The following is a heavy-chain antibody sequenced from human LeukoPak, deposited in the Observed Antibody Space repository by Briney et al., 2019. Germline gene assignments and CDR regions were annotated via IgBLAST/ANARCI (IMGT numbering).Heavy chain of an antibody. Sequence: SETLSLTCTVSGGSISSSSYYWGWIRQPPGKGLEWIGRIYCSGSTYYNPSLKSRVTISVHTSKTQSSLKLSSVTAADTAVYYCAGYDSSGLDAFDIWGQGAMVTVSS. D-gene: IGHD3-22*01. CDR1: GGSISSSSYY. CDR3: AGYDSSGLDAFDI. V-gene: IGHV4-39*07. CDR2: IYCSGST. J-gene: IGHJ3*02.